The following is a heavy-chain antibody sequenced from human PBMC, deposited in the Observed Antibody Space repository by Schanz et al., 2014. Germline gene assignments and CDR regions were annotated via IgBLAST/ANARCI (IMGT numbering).Heavy chain of an antibody. J-gene: IGHJ6*02. CDR2: ISVSGGST. CDR3: VKDLQRELLRDDHYYGMDV. CDR1: GLTFNTYA. V-gene: IGHV3-23*01. Sequence: EVQLLESGGGLVQPGGSLRLSCGASGLTFNTYAMGWVRQAPGKGLEWVSGISVSGGSTYYADSAKGRFTISRDNSKNTLYLQMNSLRAEDTAVYYCVKDLQRELLRDDHYYGMDVWGQGTTVTVSS. D-gene: IGHD1-26*01.